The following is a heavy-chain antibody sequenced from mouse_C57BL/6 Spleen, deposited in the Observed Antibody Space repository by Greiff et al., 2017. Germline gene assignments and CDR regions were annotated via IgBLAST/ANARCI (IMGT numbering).Heavy chain of an antibody. D-gene: IGHD1-1*01. CDR2: ISNGGGST. Sequence: EVKLMESGGGLVQPGGSLKLSCAASGFTFSDYYMYWVRQTPEKRLEWVAYISNGGGSTYYPATVKGRFTISRDNAKNTLYLQMSRLKSEDTAMYYCARGGVLRDYAMDYWGQGTSVTVSS. CDR3: ARGGVLRDYAMDY. CDR1: GFTFSDYY. V-gene: IGHV5-12*01. J-gene: IGHJ4*01.